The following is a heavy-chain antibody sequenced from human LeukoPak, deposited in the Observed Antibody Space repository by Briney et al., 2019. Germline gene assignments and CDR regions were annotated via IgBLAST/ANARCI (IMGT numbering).Heavy chain of an antibody. CDR1: GFTVSSNS. V-gene: IGHV3-53*01. D-gene: IGHD6-19*01. J-gene: IGHJ4*02. CDR2: IYSGGST. CDR3: ARVGSSGWPSYFDY. Sequence: GGSLRLSCTVSGFTVSSNSMSWVRQAPGKGLEWVSFIYSGGSTYYTDSVKGRFTISRDNAKNTLYLQMNSLRAEDTAVYYCARVGSSGWPSYFDYWGQGTLVTVSS.